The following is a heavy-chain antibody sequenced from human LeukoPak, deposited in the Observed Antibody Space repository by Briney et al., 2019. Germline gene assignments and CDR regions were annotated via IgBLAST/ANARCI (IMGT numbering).Heavy chain of an antibody. Sequence: SVKVSCKASGGTFSSYAISWVRQAPGQGLEWMGWIIPIFGTANYAQKFQGRVTISTDESTSTAYMELSSLRSEDTAVYHCAREDRDYYYMDVWGKGTTVAVSS. J-gene: IGHJ6*03. CDR1: GGTFSSYA. CDR3: AREDRDYYYMDV. V-gene: IGHV1-69*05. CDR2: IIPIFGTA.